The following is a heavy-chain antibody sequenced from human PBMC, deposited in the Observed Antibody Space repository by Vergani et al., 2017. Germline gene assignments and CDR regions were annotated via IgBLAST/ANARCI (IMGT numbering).Heavy chain of an antibody. CDR1: GFTFSSYG. J-gene: IGHJ4*02. CDR2: IQYDGSDI. D-gene: IGHD5-18*01. Sequence: VHLVESGGGVVQPGRSLRLSCAASGFTFSSYGMHWVRQAPGKGLEWVAFIQYDGSDIFYADFVEGRFTISRDNSKNSLYLQMRSLRFDDTAVYYCARDAQYSYGDYFDSWGQGILVTVSS. CDR3: ARDAQYSYGDYFDS. V-gene: IGHV3-30*02.